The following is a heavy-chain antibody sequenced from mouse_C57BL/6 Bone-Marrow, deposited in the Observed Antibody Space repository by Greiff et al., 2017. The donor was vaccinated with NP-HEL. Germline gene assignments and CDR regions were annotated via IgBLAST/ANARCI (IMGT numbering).Heavy chain of an antibody. CDR1: GFTFSSYG. CDR2: ISSGGSYT. V-gene: IGHV5-6*01. CDR3: ARQGYSNYEGAMDY. J-gene: IGHJ4*01. Sequence: EVKLVESGGYLVKPGGSLKLSCAASGFTFSSYGMSWVRQTPDKRLEWVATISSGGSYTYYPDSVKGRFTISRDNAKNTLYLQMSSLKSEDTAMYYCARQGYSNYEGAMDYWGQGTSVTVSS. D-gene: IGHD2-5*01.